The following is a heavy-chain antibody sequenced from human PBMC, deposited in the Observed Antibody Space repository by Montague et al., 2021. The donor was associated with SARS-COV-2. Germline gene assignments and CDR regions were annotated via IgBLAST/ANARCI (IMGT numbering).Heavy chain of an antibody. Sequence: SETLSLTCTVSGGTISNRNYNWGWDCPPQGKGLKWNGSKDYVGNPFYNPPLRIRVAISLDKSKSQLTLSPRSVTNTDTAVFSCARGRRGTVFPFSPGAFDFWGQGTTVTVSS. CDR1: GGTISNRNYN. CDR2: KDYVGNP. D-gene: IGHD1-7*01. J-gene: IGHJ3*01. CDR3: ARGRRGTVFPFSPGAFDF. V-gene: IGHV4-39*01.